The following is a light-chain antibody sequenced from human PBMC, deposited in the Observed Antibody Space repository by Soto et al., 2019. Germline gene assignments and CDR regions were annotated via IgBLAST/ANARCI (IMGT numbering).Light chain of an antibody. J-gene: IGLJ2*01. Sequence: QAVVTQEPSRTVSPGGTVTLTCGSSTGAVTSSLFPYWFQQKPGQAPRTLIYDTGNKHSWTPVRFSGSLLGDKAALTLSGAQPEDEADYYCLLSYSGTRVFGGGTKLTVL. CDR2: DTG. V-gene: IGLV7-46*01. CDR3: LLSYSGTRV. CDR1: TGAVTSSLF.